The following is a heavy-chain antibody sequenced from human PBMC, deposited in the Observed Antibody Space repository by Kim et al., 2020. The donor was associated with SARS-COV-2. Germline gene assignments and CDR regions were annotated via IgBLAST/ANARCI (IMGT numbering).Heavy chain of an antibody. CDR2: FDPEDGET. V-gene: IGHV1-24*01. CDR1: GYTLTELS. J-gene: IGHJ5*02. CDR3: ATGPPIQFGWFDP. Sequence: ASVKVSCKVSGYTLTELSMHWVRQAPGKGLEWMGGFDPEDGETIYAQQFQGRVTMTEDTSTDTAYMELSSLRSEDTAVYYCATGPPIQFGWFDPWGQGTLVTVSS. D-gene: IGHD5-18*01.